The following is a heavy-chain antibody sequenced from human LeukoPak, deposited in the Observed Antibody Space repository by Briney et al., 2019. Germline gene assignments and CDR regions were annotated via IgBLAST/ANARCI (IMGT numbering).Heavy chain of an antibody. Sequence: KSSETLSLTCTVSGGSISSYYWSWIRQPPGKGLEWIGYIYYSGSTNYNPSLKSRVTISVDTSKNQFSLKLSSVTAADTAVYYCARSVGSSWHNDYWGQGTLVTVSS. J-gene: IGHJ4*02. CDR1: GGSISSYY. D-gene: IGHD6-13*01. V-gene: IGHV4-59*12. CDR3: ARSVGSSWHNDY. CDR2: IYYSGST.